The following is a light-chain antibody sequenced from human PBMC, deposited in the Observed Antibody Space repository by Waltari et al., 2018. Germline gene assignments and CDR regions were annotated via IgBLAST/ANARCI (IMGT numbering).Light chain of an antibody. Sequence: QSALTQPPSASGSPGQSVTISCTGTSSDVGSYNYVSWYQQHPGKAPKLMIYEVSKRPSGVPDRFSGSKSGNPASLTVSGLQAEDEADYYCSSYAGRNNIVLFGGGTKLTVL. CDR2: EVS. J-gene: IGLJ2*01. CDR3: SSYAGRNNIVL. CDR1: SSDVGSYNY. V-gene: IGLV2-8*01.